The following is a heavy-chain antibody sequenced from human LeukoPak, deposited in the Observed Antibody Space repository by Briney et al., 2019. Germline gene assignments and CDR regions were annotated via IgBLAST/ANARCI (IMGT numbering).Heavy chain of an antibody. Sequence: SQTLSLTCAVSGGSINSGAYSWSWIRQPPGKGLEWIGYMHHSGSTYYNPSLKSRVTISADRSKNQFSLKLSSVTAADTAVYYCAGTDCSGGSCNDYWGQGTLVTVSS. CDR1: GGSINSGAYS. D-gene: IGHD2-15*01. CDR2: MHHSGST. J-gene: IGHJ4*02. V-gene: IGHV4-30-2*01. CDR3: AGTDCSGGSCNDY.